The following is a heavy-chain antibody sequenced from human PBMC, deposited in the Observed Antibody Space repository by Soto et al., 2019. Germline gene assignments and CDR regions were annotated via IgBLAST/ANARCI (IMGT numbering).Heavy chain of an antibody. D-gene: IGHD4-17*01. CDR2: IFSNDEK. CDR1: GFSLSNARMG. J-gene: IGHJ6*02. CDR3: ARTAISYGGNSGALYYYYGMDV. V-gene: IGHV2-26*01. Sequence: QVTLKESGPVLVKPTETLTLTCTVSGFSLSNARMGVSWIRQPPGKALEWLAHIFSNDEKSYSTSLKSRLTISKDTSKSQVVLTMTNMDPVDTATYYCARTAISYGGNSGALYYYYGMDVWGQGTTVTVSS.